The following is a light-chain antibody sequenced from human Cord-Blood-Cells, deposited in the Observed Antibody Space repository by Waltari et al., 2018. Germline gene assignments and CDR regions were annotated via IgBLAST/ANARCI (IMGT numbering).Light chain of an antibody. CDR3: QAWDSSTVV. V-gene: IGLV3-1*01. J-gene: IGLJ2*01. Sequence: SYELTQSPSVSVSPGQTARITCSGDKLGDQYACWYQQKPGQSPVLVIYQDSKRPSGIPERFSGSNSGNTATLTISGTQAMDEADYYCQAWDSSTVVFGGGTKLTVL. CDR2: QDS. CDR1: KLGDQY.